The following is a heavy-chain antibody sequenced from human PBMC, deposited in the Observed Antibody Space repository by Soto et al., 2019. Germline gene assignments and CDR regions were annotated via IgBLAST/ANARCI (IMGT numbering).Heavy chain of an antibody. V-gene: IGHV4-59*08. D-gene: IGHD5-12*01. CDR2: IYYSGST. Sequence: SETLSLTCTVSGGSISSYYWSWIRQPPGKGLEWIGYIYYSGSTNYNPSLKSRVTISVDTSKNQFSLKLSSVTAADTAVYYCARQGGYDSDYYYYMDVWGKGTTVTVSS. J-gene: IGHJ6*03. CDR3: ARQGGYDSDYYYYMDV. CDR1: GGSISSYY.